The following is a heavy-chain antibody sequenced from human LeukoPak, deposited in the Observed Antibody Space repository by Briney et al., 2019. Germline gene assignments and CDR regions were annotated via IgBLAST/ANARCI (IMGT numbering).Heavy chain of an antibody. J-gene: IGHJ3*02. CDR2: ISGSGGST. CDR3: AKRIRRNIVVVTAILLYSAFDI. D-gene: IGHD2-21*02. Sequence: PGGSLRLSCAASGFTFSSYAMSWVRQAPGRGLEWVSAISGSGGSTYYADSVKGRFTISRDNSKNTLYLQMNSLRAEDTAVYYCAKRIRRNIVVVTAILLYSAFDIWGQGTMVTVSS. CDR1: GFTFSSYA. V-gene: IGHV3-23*01.